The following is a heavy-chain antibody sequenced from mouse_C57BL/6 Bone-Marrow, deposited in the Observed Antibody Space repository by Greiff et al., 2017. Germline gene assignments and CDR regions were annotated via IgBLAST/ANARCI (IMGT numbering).Heavy chain of an antibody. CDR3: ARSWFAY. V-gene: IGHV1-69*01. Sequence: QVQLQQPVAELVMPGASVKLSCKASGYTFTSYWMHWVKQRPGQGLEWIGEIDPSDSYTNYNQKFKGKSTLTVDKSSSTAYMQLSSLTAEDSAVYYCARSWFAYWGQGTLVTVSA. J-gene: IGHJ3*01. CDR2: IDPSDSYT. CDR1: GYTFTSYW.